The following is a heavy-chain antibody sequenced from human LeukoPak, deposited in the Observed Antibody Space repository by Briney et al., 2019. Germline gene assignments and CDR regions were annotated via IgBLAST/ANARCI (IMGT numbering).Heavy chain of an antibody. Sequence: GSLRLSCAASGFTFSSYGMHWVRQAPGKGLEWVAVISYDGSNKYYADSVKGRFTISRDNSKNTLYLQMNSLRAEDTAVYYCAKDRGDGSTSRYYFDYWGQGTLVTVSS. J-gene: IGHJ4*02. D-gene: IGHD5-24*01. V-gene: IGHV3-30*18. CDR2: ISYDGSNK. CDR3: AKDRGDGSTSRYYFDY. CDR1: GFTFSSYG.